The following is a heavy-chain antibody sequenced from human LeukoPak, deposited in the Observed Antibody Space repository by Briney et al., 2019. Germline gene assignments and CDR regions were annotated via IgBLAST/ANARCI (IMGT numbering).Heavy chain of an antibody. CDR3: ARHSNYYYYYMDV. CDR1: GFTFSSYA. J-gene: IGHJ6*03. CDR2: ISSSGSTI. D-gene: IGHD2-15*01. Sequence: GGSLRLSCAASGFTFSSYAMSWVRQAPGKGLEWVSYISSSGSTIYYADSVKGRFTISRDNAKNSLYLQMNSLRAEDTAVYYCARHSNYYYYYMDVWGKGTTVTISS. V-gene: IGHV3-48*04.